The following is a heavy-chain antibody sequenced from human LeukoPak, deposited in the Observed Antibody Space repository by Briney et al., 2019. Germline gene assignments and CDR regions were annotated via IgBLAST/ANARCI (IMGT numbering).Heavy chain of an antibody. CDR3: ASGTLLAVATLDS. D-gene: IGHD6-19*01. V-gene: IGHV3-11*01. Sequence: GGSLTLSCAASDFTFSNYYMTWIRQAPGKGLEWLSYIDSSGNTIYYADSVKGRFRISRDNAKNSVFLEMNSLRPEDTAMYYCASGTLLAVATLDSWGQGTLVTVSS. CDR2: IDSSGNTI. J-gene: IGHJ4*02. CDR1: DFTFSNYY.